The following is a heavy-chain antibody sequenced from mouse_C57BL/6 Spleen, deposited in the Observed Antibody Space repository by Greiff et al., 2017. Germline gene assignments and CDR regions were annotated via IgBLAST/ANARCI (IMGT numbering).Heavy chain of an antibody. D-gene: IGHD1-1*01. J-gene: IGHJ1*03. V-gene: IGHV1-59*01. Sequence: QVQLKQPGAELVRPGTSVKLSCKASGYTFTSYWMHWVKQRPGQGLEWIGVIDPSDSYTNYNQKFKGKATLTVDTSSSTAYMQLSSLTSEDSAVYYCARGYCGSSYWYFDVWGTGTTVTVSS. CDR3: ARGYCGSSYWYFDV. CDR2: IDPSDSYT. CDR1: GYTFTSYW.